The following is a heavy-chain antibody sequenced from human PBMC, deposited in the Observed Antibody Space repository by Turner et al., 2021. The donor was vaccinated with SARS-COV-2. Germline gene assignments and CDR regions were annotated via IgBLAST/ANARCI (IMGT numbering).Heavy chain of an antibody. CDR1: GFTFSSYG. V-gene: IGHV3-30*18. J-gene: IGHJ4*02. CDR2: ISYDGSNK. CDR3: AKGGDIVVVPIAPTFDY. Sequence: QVQLVESGGGVVQPGRSLILSCAASGFTFSSYGMHWVRQAPGKGLEWVAVISYDGSNKYYADSVKGRFTISRDNSKNTLYLQMNSLRAEDTAVYYCAKGGDIVVVPIAPTFDYWGQGTLVTVSS. D-gene: IGHD2-2*01.